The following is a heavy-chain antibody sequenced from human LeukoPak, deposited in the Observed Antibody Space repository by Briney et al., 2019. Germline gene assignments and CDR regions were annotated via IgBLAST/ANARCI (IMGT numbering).Heavy chain of an antibody. D-gene: IGHD2-21*01. CDR1: GFTFSGSA. J-gene: IGHJ4*02. V-gene: IGHV3-74*01. CDR2: INSDGSST. CDR3: ARFILGPPV. Sequence: RGSLRLSCVVSGFTFSGSAVHWVRQAPGKGLVWVSRINSDGSSTSYADSVKGRFTISRDNAKNTLYLQMNSLRAEDTAVYYCARFILGPPVWGQGTLVTVSS.